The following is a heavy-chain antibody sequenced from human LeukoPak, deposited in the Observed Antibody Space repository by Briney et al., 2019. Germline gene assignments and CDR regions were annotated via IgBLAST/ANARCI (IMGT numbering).Heavy chain of an antibody. Sequence: PGGSLRLSCAASGFTFSSYAMSWVRQAPGKGLEWVSAISGSGGSTYYADSVKGRFTISRDNSKNTLYLQMNSLRAEDTALYYCAKGTSSSPYYYFDYWGQGTLVTVSS. CDR3: AKGTSSSPYYYFDY. CDR2: ISGSGGST. CDR1: GFTFSSYA. D-gene: IGHD6-6*01. V-gene: IGHV3-23*01. J-gene: IGHJ4*02.